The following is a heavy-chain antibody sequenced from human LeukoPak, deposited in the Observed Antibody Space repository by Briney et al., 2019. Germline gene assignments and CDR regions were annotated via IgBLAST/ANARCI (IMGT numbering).Heavy chain of an antibody. J-gene: IGHJ4*02. CDR1: GFAFNTYA. Sequence: GSLRLSCAASGFAFNTYAMNWVRQAPGKGLEWVSGISVSGGRTDYADSVKGRFTISRDNSKNTLYLQMNSLRAEDTAVYYCAKRGPGYDKSTYPPHYFDYWGQGTLVTVSS. V-gene: IGHV3-23*01. CDR2: ISVSGGRT. D-gene: IGHD3-22*01. CDR3: AKRGPGYDKSTYPPHYFDY.